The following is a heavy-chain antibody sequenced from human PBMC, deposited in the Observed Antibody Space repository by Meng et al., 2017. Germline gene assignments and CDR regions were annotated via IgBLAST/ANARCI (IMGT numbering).Heavy chain of an antibody. CDR2: IYSGGST. CDR1: GFTVSSNY. Sequence: GESLKISCAASGFTVSSNYMSWVRQAPGKGLEWVSVIYSGGSTYYADSVKGRFTISRHNSKNTLYLQMNSLRAEDTAVYYCARDIYYDSSGYYSYPPYYYGMDVWGQGTTVTVSS. CDR3: ARDIYYDSSGYYSYPPYYYGMDV. V-gene: IGHV3-53*04. D-gene: IGHD3-22*01. J-gene: IGHJ6*02.